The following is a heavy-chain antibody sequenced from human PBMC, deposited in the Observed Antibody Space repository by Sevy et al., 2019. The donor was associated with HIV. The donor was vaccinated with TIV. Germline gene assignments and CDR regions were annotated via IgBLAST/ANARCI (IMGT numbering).Heavy chain of an antibody. CDR2: ISYDGSNK. CDR3: AKDLGYCSGGSRYGAGVVDY. J-gene: IGHJ4*02. Sequence: GGSLRLSCAASGFTFSSYGMRWVRQAPGKGLEWVAVISYDGSNKYYADSVKGRFTISRDNSKITLYLQMNSLRAEDTAMYYCAKDLGYCSGGSRYGAGVVDYWGQGTLVTVSS. V-gene: IGHV3-30*18. CDR1: GFTFSSYG. D-gene: IGHD2-15*01.